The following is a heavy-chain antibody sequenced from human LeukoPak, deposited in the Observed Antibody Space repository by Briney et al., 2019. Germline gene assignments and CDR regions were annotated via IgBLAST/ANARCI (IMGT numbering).Heavy chain of an antibody. J-gene: IGHJ4*02. CDR3: ASRKWELIY. Sequence: GGSLRLSCAASGFAFSDYYMGWIRQAPGKGLEWVSYISGSGSTIFHADSVKGRFTISRDNAKNSLYLQMNSLRAEDTAVYYCASRKWELIYWGQETLVTVSS. V-gene: IGHV3-11*01. CDR2: ISGSGSTI. CDR1: GFAFSDYY. D-gene: IGHD1-26*01.